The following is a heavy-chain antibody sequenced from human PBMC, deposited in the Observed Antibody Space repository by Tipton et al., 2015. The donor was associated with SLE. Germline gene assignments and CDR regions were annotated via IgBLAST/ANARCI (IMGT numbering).Heavy chain of an antibody. J-gene: IGHJ4*02. D-gene: IGHD3-3*01. CDR2: IYTSGST. Sequence: LRLSCTVSGGSISSGSYYWSWIRQPAGKGLEWIGRIYTSGSTNYNPSLKSRVTISVDTSKNQFSLKLSSVTAADTAVYYCARDDTIFGVADYWGQGTLVTVSS. CDR1: GGSISSGSYY. V-gene: IGHV4-61*02. CDR3: ARDDTIFGVADY.